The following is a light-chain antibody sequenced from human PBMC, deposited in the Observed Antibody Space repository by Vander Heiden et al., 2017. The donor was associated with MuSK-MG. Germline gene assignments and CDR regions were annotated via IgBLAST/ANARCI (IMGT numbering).Light chain of an antibody. CDR3: SSYTSSYTRV. CDR2: DVS. CDR1: SSDVGAYNY. J-gene: IGLJ1*01. V-gene: IGLV2-14*01. Sequence: QSALTQPASVSGSPGQSITISCTGTSSDVGAYNYVSWYQQYAGKAPKLIIYDVSNRPSGVSDRFSGSKSGNTASLTISGLQGEDEADYYCSSYTSSYTRVFGTGTKVTVL.